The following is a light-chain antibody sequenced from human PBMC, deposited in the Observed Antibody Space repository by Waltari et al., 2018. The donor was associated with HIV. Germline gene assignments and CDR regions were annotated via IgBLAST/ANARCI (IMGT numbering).Light chain of an antibody. J-gene: IGLJ1*01. V-gene: IGLV2-14*03. CDR3: SSYTSTSTVYV. Sequence: QSALPQPASVSGSPGQSITISCTGTSSDVGGYNSFSGYQLHPGKAPKLMIYAVSYRPSGVSNRFSGSKSDNTASLTISGLQAEDEADYYCSSYTSTSTVYVFGTGTEVTVL. CDR1: SSDVGGYNS. CDR2: AVS.